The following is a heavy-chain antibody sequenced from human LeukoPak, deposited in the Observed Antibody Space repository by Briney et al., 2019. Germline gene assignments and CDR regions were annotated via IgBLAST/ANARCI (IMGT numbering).Heavy chain of an antibody. V-gene: IGHV3-23*01. CDR1: GFTFSSYD. CDR3: AKDRHAPGRYCSSTTCFPFDP. D-gene: IGHD2-2*01. Sequence: GGSLRLSCAVSGFTFSSYDMSWVRQAPGKGLEWVSASSGSGASTYYADSVKGRFTISRDNSKSTLYLQMNSLRAEDTAVYYCAKDRHAPGRYCSSTTCFPFDPWGQGTLVTVSS. J-gene: IGHJ5*02. CDR2: SSGSGAST.